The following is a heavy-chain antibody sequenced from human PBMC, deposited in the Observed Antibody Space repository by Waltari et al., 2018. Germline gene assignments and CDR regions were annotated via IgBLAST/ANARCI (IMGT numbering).Heavy chain of an antibody. J-gene: IGHJ5*02. Sequence: QVQLQQWGAGLLTPSETLSLTCAVYGGSFSGYYWSWIRQPPGKGLEVIGEINHSGSTNYNPSLKRRVTISVDTSKNQFSLKLSAVTAADTAVYYCARRSRTMTTVTTYWFDPWGQGTLVTVSS. D-gene: IGHD4-17*01. CDR3: ARRSRTMTTVTTYWFDP. CDR2: INHSGST. CDR1: GGSFSGYY. V-gene: IGHV4-34*01.